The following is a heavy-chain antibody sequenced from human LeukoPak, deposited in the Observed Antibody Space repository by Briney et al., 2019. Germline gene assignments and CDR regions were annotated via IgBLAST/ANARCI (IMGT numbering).Heavy chain of an antibody. J-gene: IGHJ4*02. Sequence: PGGSLRLSCAASRFTFSDYYMSWIRQAPGKGLEWISYISNNGRTIHYADSVKGRFIISRDNTKKSLYLQMNSLRAEDTAVYYCARDPLSRTNGGDWGQGTLVTVSS. V-gene: IGHV3-11*04. D-gene: IGHD4-23*01. CDR3: ARDPLSRTNGGD. CDR1: RFTFSDYY. CDR2: ISNNGRTI.